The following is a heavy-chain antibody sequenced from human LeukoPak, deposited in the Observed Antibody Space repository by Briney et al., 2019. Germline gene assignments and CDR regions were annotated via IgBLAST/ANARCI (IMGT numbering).Heavy chain of an antibody. V-gene: IGHV4-59*01. CDR3: ARGGVTIFGVATPTNWFDP. CDR2: THYNGSP. D-gene: IGHD3-3*01. J-gene: IGHJ5*02. Sequence: SETLSLTCTVSGGSISSYYWSWIRQPPGEGLEWIGYTHYNGSPNYNPSLKSRVTISVDTSKNQFSLKLSSVTAADTAVYYCARGGVTIFGVATPTNWFDPWGQGTLVTVSS. CDR1: GGSISSYY.